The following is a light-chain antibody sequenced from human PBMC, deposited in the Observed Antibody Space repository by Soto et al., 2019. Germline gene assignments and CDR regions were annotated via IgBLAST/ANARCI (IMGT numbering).Light chain of an antibody. CDR1: PGISNY. V-gene: IGKV1-27*01. J-gene: IGKJ3*01. Sequence: DIQMTQSPSSLSASVGDRVTITCRASPGISNYLAWYQQKPGKVPKLLIYAASTLQSGVPSRFSGSGSETDFTLTISSLQPEDVATYYCKKYNSAPFTFGPGTKVDIK. CDR2: AAS. CDR3: KKYNSAPFT.